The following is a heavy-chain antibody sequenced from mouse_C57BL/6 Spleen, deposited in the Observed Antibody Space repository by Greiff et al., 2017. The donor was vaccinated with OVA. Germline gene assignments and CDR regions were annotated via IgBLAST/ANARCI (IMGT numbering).Heavy chain of an antibody. CDR3: ARWGDGYLAWCAY. Sequence: QVQLQQPGAELVKPGASVQLSCKASGYTFTSYWMHWVKQRPGQGLEWIGMIHPNSGSTNYNEKFKSKATLTVDKSSSTAYMQLSSLTSEDSAVYYCARWGDGYLAWCAYWGPGTLVTVSA. CDR1: GYTFTSYW. CDR2: IHPNSGST. J-gene: IGHJ3*01. V-gene: IGHV1-64*01. D-gene: IGHD2-3*01.